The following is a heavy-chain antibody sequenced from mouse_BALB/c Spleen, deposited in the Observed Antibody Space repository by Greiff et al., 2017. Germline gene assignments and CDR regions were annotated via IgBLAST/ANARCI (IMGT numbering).Heavy chain of an antibody. CDR2: ISSGSSTI. V-gene: IGHV5-17*02. J-gene: IGHJ3*01. D-gene: IGHD1-1*01. CDR3: ARDYYGSSLAY. CDR1: GFTFSSFG. Sequence: EVMLVESGGGLVQPGGSRKLSCAASGFTFSSFGMHWVRQAPEKGLEWVAYISSGSSTIYYADTVKGRFTISRDNPKNTLFLQMTSLRSEDTAMYYCARDYYGSSLAYWGQGTLVTVSA.